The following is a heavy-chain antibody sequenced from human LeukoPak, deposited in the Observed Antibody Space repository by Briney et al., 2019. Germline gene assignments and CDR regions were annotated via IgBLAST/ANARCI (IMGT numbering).Heavy chain of an antibody. V-gene: IGHV3-15*01. J-gene: IGHJ4*02. D-gene: IGHD2-2*01. Sequence: GRSLRLSCAASGFTFSNAWMSWVRQAPGKGLEGVGRIKSKTDGGTTDYAAPVKGRFTISRDDSKNTLYLQMNSLKTEDTAVYYCTTGYCSRTSCYYFDDWGQGTLVTVSS. CDR1: GFTFSNAW. CDR2: IKSKTDGGTT. CDR3: TTGYCSRTSCYYFDD.